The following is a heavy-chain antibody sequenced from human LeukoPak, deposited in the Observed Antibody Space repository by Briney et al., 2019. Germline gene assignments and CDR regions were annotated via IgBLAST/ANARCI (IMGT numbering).Heavy chain of an antibody. Sequence: PGGSLRLSCAASGFTFSSYAMSWVSQAPGKGLEWVSAISGSGGSTYYADSVGGRFTISRDNAKNSLYLQMNSLRTEDTAVYYCASTAELSYYDFWSGSVPLDYWGQGTLATVSS. CDR1: GFTFSSYA. J-gene: IGHJ4*02. CDR2: ISGSGGST. D-gene: IGHD3-3*01. CDR3: ASTAELSYYDFWSGSVPLDY. V-gene: IGHV3-23*01.